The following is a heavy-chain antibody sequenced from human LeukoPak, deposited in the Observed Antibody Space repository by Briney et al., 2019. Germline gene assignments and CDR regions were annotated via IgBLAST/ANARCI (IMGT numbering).Heavy chain of an antibody. CDR2: IIPIFGTA. CDR1: GGTFSSYA. J-gene: IGHJ3*02. Sequence: SVKVSCKASGGTFSSYAISWVRQAPGQGLEWMGGIIPIFGTANYAQKFQGRVTITADESTSTAYMELSSLGSEDTAVYYCAREGARGYYSVFDAFDIWGQGTMVTVSS. V-gene: IGHV1-69*13. CDR3: AREGARGYYSVFDAFDI. D-gene: IGHD3-22*01.